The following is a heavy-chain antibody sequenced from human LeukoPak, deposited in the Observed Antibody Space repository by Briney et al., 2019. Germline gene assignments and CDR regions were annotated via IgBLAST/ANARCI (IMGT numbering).Heavy chain of an antibody. CDR1: GFTFSTYS. CDR2: ISSSSNTI. J-gene: IGHJ4*02. D-gene: IGHD3-10*01. V-gene: IGHV3-48*02. Sequence: PGGSLRLSCAASGFTFSTYSMNWVRQAPGKGLEWVSYISSSSNTIYYADSVKGRFTISRDNAKNSLYLQMNSLRDEDTAVYYCARKYSGSGNYFFDYWGQGTLVTVSS. CDR3: ARKYSGSGNYFFDY.